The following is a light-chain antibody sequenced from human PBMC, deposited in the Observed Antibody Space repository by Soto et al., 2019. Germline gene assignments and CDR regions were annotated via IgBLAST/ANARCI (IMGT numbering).Light chain of an antibody. CDR1: QSISTW. Sequence: IHITQSPSTLAASIVGRVTIRFRASQSISTWLAWYQQKPGKAPKLLIYDASSLESGVPSRFSGSGSGTEFTLTISSLQPDDFATYYCQQYNSYWTFGQGTKVDTK. V-gene: IGKV1-5*01. CDR3: QQYNSYWT. CDR2: DAS. J-gene: IGKJ1*01.